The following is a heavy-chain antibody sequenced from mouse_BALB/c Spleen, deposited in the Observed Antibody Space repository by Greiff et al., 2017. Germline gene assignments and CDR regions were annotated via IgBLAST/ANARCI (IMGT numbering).Heavy chain of an antibody. D-gene: IGHD1-1*01. CDR1: GFSLTGYG. V-gene: IGHV2-6-7*01. CDR3: ARGDYYGSSDEGYFDV. CDR2: IWGDGST. Sequence: VMLVESGPGLVAPSQSLSITCTVSGFSLTGYGVNWVRQPPGKGLEWLGMIWGDGSTDYNSALKSRLSISKDNSKSQVFLKMNSLQTDDTARYYCARGDYYGSSDEGYFDVWGAGTTVTVSS. J-gene: IGHJ1*01.